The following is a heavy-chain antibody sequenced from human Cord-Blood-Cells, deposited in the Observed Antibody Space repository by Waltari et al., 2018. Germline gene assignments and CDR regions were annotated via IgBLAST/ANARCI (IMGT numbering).Heavy chain of an antibody. Sequence: QITLKESGPTLVKPTQTLTLTCTFSGFSLSTSGVGVGWIRQPPGKAREWLALIYWDDDKRYSPSLKSRLTITKDTSKNQVVLTMTNMDPVDTATYYCAHTVGIAAAGTPFDYWGQGTLVTVSS. CDR3: AHTVGIAAAGTPFDY. CDR1: GFSLSTSGVG. J-gene: IGHJ4*02. V-gene: IGHV2-5*02. CDR2: IYWDDDK. D-gene: IGHD6-13*01.